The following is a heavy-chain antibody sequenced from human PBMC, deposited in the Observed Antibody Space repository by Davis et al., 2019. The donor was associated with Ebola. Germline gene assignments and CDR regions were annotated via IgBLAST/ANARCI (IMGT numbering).Heavy chain of an antibody. CDR2: INWNGGST. J-gene: IGHJ4*02. D-gene: IGHD5-12*01. CDR3: GLQGYSGYVY. CDR1: GFTFDDYA. V-gene: IGHV3-20*04. Sequence: GGSLRLSCAASGFTFDDYAMTWVRQAPGKGLEWVSGINWNGGSTGYADSVKGRFTISRDNAKNSLYLRLNSLRVEDTAMYYCGLQGYSGYVYWGRGTLITVSS.